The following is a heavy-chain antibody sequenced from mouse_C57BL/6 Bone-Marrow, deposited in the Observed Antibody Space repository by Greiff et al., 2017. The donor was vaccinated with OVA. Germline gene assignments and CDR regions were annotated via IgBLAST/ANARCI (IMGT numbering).Heavy chain of an antibody. Sequence: HVQLQQSGPELVKPGASVKISCKASGYAFSSSWMNWVKQRPGKGLEWIGRIYPGDGDTNYNGKFKGKATLTADKSSSTAYMQLSSLTSEDSAVYFCARSNWDWFAYWGQGTLVTVSA. CDR3: ARSNWDWFAY. CDR2: IYPGDGDT. J-gene: IGHJ3*01. V-gene: IGHV1-82*01. D-gene: IGHD4-1*02. CDR1: GYAFSSSW.